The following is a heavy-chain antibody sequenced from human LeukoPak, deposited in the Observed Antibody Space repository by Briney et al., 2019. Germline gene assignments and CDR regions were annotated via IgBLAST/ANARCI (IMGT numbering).Heavy chain of an antibody. CDR2: IYYDGSNK. CDR1: GFIFSSYA. J-gene: IGHJ3*01. Sequence: GGSLRLSCAASGFIFSSYAMSWVRQAPGKGLEWVALIYYDGSNKYYADSVKGRFTISRDNSKNTLYLQMNSLRAEDTAVYFCARGTTADAFDVWGQGTVVTVSS. CDR3: ARGTTADAFDV. D-gene: IGHD4-17*01. V-gene: IGHV3-33*08.